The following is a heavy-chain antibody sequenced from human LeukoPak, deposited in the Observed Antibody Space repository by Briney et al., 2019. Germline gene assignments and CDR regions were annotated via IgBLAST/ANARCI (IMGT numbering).Heavy chain of an antibody. J-gene: IGHJ3*02. CDR2: INHSGST. CDR3: ATLYSSSSATDAFDI. V-gene: IGHV4-34*01. D-gene: IGHD6-6*01. CDR1: GGSFSGYY. Sequence: SETLSLTCAVYGGSFSGYYWSWIRQPPGKGLEWIGEINHSGSTNYNPSLKSRVTISVDTSKNQFSLKLSSETAADTAVYYCATLYSSSSATDAFDIWGQGTMVTVSS.